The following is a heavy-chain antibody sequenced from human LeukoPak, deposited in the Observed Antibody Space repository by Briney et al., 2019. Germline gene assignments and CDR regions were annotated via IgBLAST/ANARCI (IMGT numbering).Heavy chain of an antibody. Sequence: PSETLSLTCTVSGGSISSYYWSWIRQPPGKGLEWIGYIYYSGITNYNPSLKSRVTISVDTSKNQFSLKLSSVTAADTAVYYCARDRHDYGDYGSAYWGQGTLVTVSS. CDR3: ARDRHDYGDYGSAY. CDR2: IYYSGIT. D-gene: IGHD4-17*01. CDR1: GGSISSYY. J-gene: IGHJ4*02. V-gene: IGHV4-59*01.